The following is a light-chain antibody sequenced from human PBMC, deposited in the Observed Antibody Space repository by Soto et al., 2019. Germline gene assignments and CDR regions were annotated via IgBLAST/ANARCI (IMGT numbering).Light chain of an antibody. CDR2: GVT. CDR1: HTDLGTYDY. V-gene: IGLV2-14*03. J-gene: IGLJ1*01. Sequence: SVLTHPTSVSGPPGQSITISSTRNHTDLGTYDYVSWYQQHPGRSPRLLVYGVTTRPSGISDRFTASKSGLAASLTLCGLQPEEEADYYGSACTSDRIDVSGPGTK. CDR3: SACTSDRIDV.